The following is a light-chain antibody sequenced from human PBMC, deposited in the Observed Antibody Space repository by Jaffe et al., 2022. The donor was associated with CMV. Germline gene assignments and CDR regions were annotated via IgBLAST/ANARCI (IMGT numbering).Light chain of an antibody. Sequence: ETVLTQSPAILSLSPGESATLSCRASQDIRTYLAWYQQKPGQAPRLLISDASNRAAGIPARFSGSGSGTEFTLTISSLEPEDFAVYYCQQRYNWPPWTFGQGTKVEIK. V-gene: IGKV3-11*01. CDR2: DAS. CDR3: QQRYNWPPWT. CDR1: QDIRTY. J-gene: IGKJ1*01.